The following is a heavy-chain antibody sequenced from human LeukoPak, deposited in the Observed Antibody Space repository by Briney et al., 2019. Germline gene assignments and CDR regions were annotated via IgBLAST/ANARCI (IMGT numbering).Heavy chain of an antibody. J-gene: IGHJ4*02. V-gene: IGHV1-18*01. CDR2: ISTYNGDK. CDR1: GYTFSDYG. Sequence: ASVKVSYKASGYTFSDYGVSWVRQPPGQGLEWMGWISTYNGDKNYAQKFQGRVTMTTDTSTSTAYMELRSLRSDVTAVYYCARDVYYRHFDYWGQGTLVTVSS. D-gene: IGHD3-22*01. CDR3: ARDVYYRHFDY.